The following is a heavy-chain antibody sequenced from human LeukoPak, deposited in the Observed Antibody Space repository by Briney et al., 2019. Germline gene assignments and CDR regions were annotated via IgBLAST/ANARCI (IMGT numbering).Heavy chain of an antibody. D-gene: IGHD5-12*01. J-gene: IGHJ4*02. CDR3: ARGREYSGYDLAY. Sequence: GGSLRLSCVASEFTFSSYAMHWVRQAPGKGLEWVAVTSYNGGNKYYADSVKGRVIISRDNSKNTLFLQMNSLRVEDTAVYYCARGREYSGYDLAYWGQGTLVTVSS. V-gene: IGHV3-30-3*01. CDR2: TSYNGGNK. CDR1: EFTFSSYA.